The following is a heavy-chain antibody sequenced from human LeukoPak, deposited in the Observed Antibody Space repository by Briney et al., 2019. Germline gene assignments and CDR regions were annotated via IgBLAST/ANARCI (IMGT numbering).Heavy chain of an antibody. J-gene: IGHJ6*02. CDR2: IYYSGST. CDR1: GGSISSYY. Sequence: PSETLSLTCTVSGGSISSYYWSWIRQPPGKGLEWIGYIYYSGSTNYNPSLKSQVTISVDTSKNQFSLKLSSVTAADTAVYYCARYSGYDSVSYYYGMDVWGQGTTVTVSS. CDR3: ARYSGYDSVSYYYGMDV. V-gene: IGHV4-59*08. D-gene: IGHD5-12*01.